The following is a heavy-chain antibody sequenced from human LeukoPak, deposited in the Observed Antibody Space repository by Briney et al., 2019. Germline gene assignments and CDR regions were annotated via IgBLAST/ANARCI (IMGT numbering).Heavy chain of an antibody. D-gene: IGHD6-13*01. Sequence: GASVKVSCKASGYTFTGYYMHWVRQVPGQGLEWMGWIDPNSGGTNYAQKFQGWVTMTRDTSISTAYMELSRLRSDDTAVYYCARAASSSLTSFDYWGQGTLVTVSS. CDR1: GYTFTGYY. V-gene: IGHV1-2*04. CDR2: IDPNSGGT. CDR3: ARAASSSLTSFDY. J-gene: IGHJ4*02.